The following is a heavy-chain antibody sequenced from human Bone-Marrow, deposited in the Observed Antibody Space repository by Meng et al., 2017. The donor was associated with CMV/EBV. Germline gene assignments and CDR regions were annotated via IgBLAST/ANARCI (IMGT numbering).Heavy chain of an antibody. J-gene: IGHJ6*02. V-gene: IGHV3-30-3*01. D-gene: IGHD6-13*01. CDR3: ARDRVSSSWYNQYYYYGMDV. CDR2: ILYDGSNK. CDR1: GFTFSSYA. Sequence: GGSLRLSCAASGFTFSSYAMRWVRQAPGKGLEWVALILYDGSNKYYADSVKGRFTISRDNSKNTLYLQMNSLRAEDTAVYYCARDRVSSSWYNQYYYYGMDVWGQGTTVTGAS.